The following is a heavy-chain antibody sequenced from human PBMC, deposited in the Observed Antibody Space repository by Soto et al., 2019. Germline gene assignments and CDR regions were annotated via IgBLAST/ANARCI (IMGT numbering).Heavy chain of an antibody. Sequence: ASVKVSCKASGYTLTSYAMHWVRQAPGQRLEWMGWINAGNGNTKYSQKFQGRVTITRDTSASTAYMELSSLRSEDTAVYYCARDQFPRSYSNYLSYYYYGMDVWGQGTTVTVSS. J-gene: IGHJ6*02. V-gene: IGHV1-3*01. CDR3: ARDQFPRSYSNYLSYYYYGMDV. CDR2: INAGNGNT. CDR1: GYTLTSYA. D-gene: IGHD4-4*01.